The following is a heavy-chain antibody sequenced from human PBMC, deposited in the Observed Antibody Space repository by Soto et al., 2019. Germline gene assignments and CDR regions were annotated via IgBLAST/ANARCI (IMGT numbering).Heavy chain of an antibody. Sequence: PSETLSLTCAVSGGSISSGGYSWSWIRQPPGKGLEWIGYIYHSGSTYYNPSLKSRVTISVDTSKSQFSLKLSSVTAADTAVYYCASGAKKIWFGESTSYYGMDVWGQGTTVTVSS. D-gene: IGHD3-10*01. V-gene: IGHV4-30-2*02. J-gene: IGHJ6*02. CDR2: IYHSGST. CDR1: GGSISSGGYS. CDR3: ASGAKKIWFGESTSYYGMDV.